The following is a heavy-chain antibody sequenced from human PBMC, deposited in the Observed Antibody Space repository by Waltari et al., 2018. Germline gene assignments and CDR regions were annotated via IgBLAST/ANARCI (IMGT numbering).Heavy chain of an antibody. J-gene: IGHJ4*02. CDR1: GGTFSSYA. Sequence: QVQLVQSGAEVKKPGSSVKVSCKASGGTFSSYAISWVRPAPGQGLEWMGGIIPIFGTANYAQKFQGRVTITADESTSTAYMELSSLRSEDTAVYYCARAQDYDFWSGYFPYFDYWGQGTLVTVSS. CDR2: IIPIFGTA. CDR3: ARAQDYDFWSGYFPYFDY. D-gene: IGHD3-3*01. V-gene: IGHV1-69*01.